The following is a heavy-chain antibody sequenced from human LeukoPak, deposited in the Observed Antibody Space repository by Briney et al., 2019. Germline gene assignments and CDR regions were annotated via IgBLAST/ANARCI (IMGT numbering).Heavy chain of an antibody. CDR1: GFTFSSYS. CDR2: ISSSSSTI. V-gene: IGHV3-48*04. D-gene: IGHD1-26*01. J-gene: IGHJ4*02. Sequence: GGSLRLSCAASGFTFSSYSMNWVRQAPGKGLEWVSYISSSSSTIYYADSVKGRFTISRDNSKNSLSLQMNSLRPEDTALYYCAKDGKNYFDYWGQGTLVTVSS. CDR3: AKDGKNYFDY.